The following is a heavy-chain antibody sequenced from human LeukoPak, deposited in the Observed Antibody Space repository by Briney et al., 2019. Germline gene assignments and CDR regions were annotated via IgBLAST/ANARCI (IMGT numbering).Heavy chain of an antibody. CDR2: ISSSSSYI. Sequence: GGSLRLSCAASGFTFSSYSMNWVRQAPGKGLEWVSSISSSSSYIYYADSVKGRFTISRDNAKNSQYLQMNSLRAEDTAVYYCARGRDYDFWSGYTYYYYYYMDVWGKGTTVTVSS. J-gene: IGHJ6*03. CDR3: ARGRDYDFWSGYTYYYYYYMDV. V-gene: IGHV3-21*01. CDR1: GFTFSSYS. D-gene: IGHD3-3*01.